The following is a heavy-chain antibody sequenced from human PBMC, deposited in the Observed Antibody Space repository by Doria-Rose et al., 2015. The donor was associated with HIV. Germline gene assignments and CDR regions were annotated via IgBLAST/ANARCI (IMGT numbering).Heavy chain of an antibody. J-gene: IGHJ5*02. Sequence: QVQLVQSGPGLVHPSETLSLTCIVSGYYITSGHYWGWIRQPPGKGLEWIGNIHHTGDTYCQPSLNGRVTMSVDTSKNQFSLKLNSVSGADTAVYYCGRGSGYPTAWTYYDPWGQGTLVSVPS. CDR2: IHHTGDT. D-gene: IGHD1-7*01. CDR1: GYYITSGHY. CDR3: GRGSGYPTAWTYYDP. V-gene: IGHV4-38-2*02.